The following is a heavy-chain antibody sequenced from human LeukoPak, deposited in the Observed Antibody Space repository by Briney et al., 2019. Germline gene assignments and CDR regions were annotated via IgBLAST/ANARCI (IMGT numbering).Heavy chain of an antibody. CDR1: GYSISSGYY. D-gene: IGHD3-22*01. Sequence: PSETLSLTCTVSGYSISSGYYWGWIRQPPGKGLEWIGIIYHSGRTDYNPSLKSRVTISEDTSKDQFSLKLSSVTAADTAVYYCARDLTYDSSGYYPHDAFDIWGQGTMVTVSS. V-gene: IGHV4-38-2*02. CDR3: ARDLTYDSSGYYPHDAFDI. CDR2: IYHSGRT. J-gene: IGHJ3*02.